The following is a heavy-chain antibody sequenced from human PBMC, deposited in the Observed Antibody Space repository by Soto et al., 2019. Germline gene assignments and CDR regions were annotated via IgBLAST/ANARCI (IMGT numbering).Heavy chain of an antibody. CDR2: ISWNGGRT. V-gene: IGHV3-20*04. J-gene: IGHJ3*01. Sequence: EVKVVESGGGLTRPGESLTLSCIGYEFTLEHYGMSWVRQVPGRGLEWVSGISWNGGRTGYGDSVKGRITISRDNAKNTVSLEMTSLRPGDTALYYCVRGIDAFDVWGRGTMVTVSS. CDR3: VRGIDAFDV. CDR1: EFTLEHYG.